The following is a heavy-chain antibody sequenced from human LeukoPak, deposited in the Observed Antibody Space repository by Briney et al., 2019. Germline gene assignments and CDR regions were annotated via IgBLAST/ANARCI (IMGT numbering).Heavy chain of an antibody. CDR3: ASCYYDSSGYYYFDY. Sequence: ASVKVSCKVSGYTFSGHYMHWVRQAPGQGLEWMGWIKPSSGATNYAQKFRGRVTMTRDTSNRTSYMELSRLRSDDTALYYCASCYYDSSGYYYFDYWGQGTLVTVSS. J-gene: IGHJ4*02. D-gene: IGHD3-22*01. CDR2: IKPSSGAT. CDR1: GYTFSGHY. V-gene: IGHV1-2*02.